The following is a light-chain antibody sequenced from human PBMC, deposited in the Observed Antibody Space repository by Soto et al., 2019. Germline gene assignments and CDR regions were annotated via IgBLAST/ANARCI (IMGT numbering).Light chain of an antibody. J-gene: IGLJ1*01. CDR2: GDT. CDR1: TSNIGADYD. CDR3: QSFDTSLSTGYV. Sequence: QSVLTQPPSVSGAPGQRVTISCTGSTSNIGADYDVHWYQQLPGTAPKLLIYGDTNRPSGVPDRFSGSKSGTSASLAITGLQAEDEADYYCQSFDTSLSTGYVFGTGTKLTVL. V-gene: IGLV1-40*01.